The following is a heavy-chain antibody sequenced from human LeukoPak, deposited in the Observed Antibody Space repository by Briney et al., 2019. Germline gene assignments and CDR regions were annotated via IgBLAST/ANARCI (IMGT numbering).Heavy chain of an antibody. J-gene: IGHJ5*02. CDR3: ARDRWFDP. V-gene: IGHV4-39*07. Sequence: PSETLSLTCTVSGGSISSSSYYWGWIRQPPGKGLEWIGSIYYSGSTYYNPSLKSRVTISVDTSKNQFSLKLSSVTAADTAVYYCARDRWFDPWGQGTLVTVSS. CDR2: IYYSGST. CDR1: GGSISSSSYY.